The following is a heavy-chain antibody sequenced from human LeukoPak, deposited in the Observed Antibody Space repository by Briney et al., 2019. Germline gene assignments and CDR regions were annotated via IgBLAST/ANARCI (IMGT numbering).Heavy chain of an antibody. V-gene: IGHV1-18*01. CDR2: ISAYNGNT. CDR1: GYTFTSYG. CDR3: ARDLGYCSRTSCYRNWFGP. D-gene: IGHD2-2*01. Sequence: GASVKVSCKASGYTFTSYGISWVRQAPGQGLEWMGWISAYNGNTNYAQKLQDRVTMTTDTSTSTAYMELRSLRSDDTAVYYCARDLGYCSRTSCYRNWFGPWGQGTLVTVSS. J-gene: IGHJ5*02.